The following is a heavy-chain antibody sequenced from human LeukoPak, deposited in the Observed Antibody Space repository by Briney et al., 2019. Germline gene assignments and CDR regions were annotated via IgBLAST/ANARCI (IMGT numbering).Heavy chain of an antibody. D-gene: IGHD6-13*01. J-gene: IGHJ6*02. Sequence: SETLSLTCTVSGGSISSYYWSWIRQPAGKGLEWIGRIYTSGSTNYNPSLKSRVTMSVDTSKNQFSLKLSSVTAADTAVYYCARDKRMVAADYYHYYGMDVWGQGTTVTISS. V-gene: IGHV4-4*07. CDR2: IYTSGST. CDR3: ARDKRMVAADYYHYYGMDV. CDR1: GGSISSYY.